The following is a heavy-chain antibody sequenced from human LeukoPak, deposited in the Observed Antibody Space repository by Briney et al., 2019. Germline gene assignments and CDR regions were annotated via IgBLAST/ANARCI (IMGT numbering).Heavy chain of an antibody. CDR2: IESKTDGGTT. Sequence: KTGGSLRLSCAASGFTFTNAWMNWVRQAPGKGLEWVGRIESKTDGGTTDYAAPVKGRFTISRDDSENMLYLGMHSLKTEDTAVYYCLSEYGSYYGMDVWGQGTTVTVSS. D-gene: IGHD2/OR15-2a*01. J-gene: IGHJ6*02. V-gene: IGHV3-15*04. CDR3: LSEYGSYYGMDV. CDR1: GFTFTNAW.